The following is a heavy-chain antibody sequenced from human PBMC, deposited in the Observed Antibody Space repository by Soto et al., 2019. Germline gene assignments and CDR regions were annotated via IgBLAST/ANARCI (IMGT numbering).Heavy chain of an antibody. V-gene: IGHV5-51*01. Sequence: GDSLKISCKGSGYSFTSYWIGWVRQMPGKGLEWMGIIYPGDSDTRYSPSFQGQVTISADKSISTAYLQWSSLKASETAMYYCARLVSHPYYYYGMDVLGKGTTVSVPP. CDR3: ARLVSHPYYYYGMDV. J-gene: IGHJ6*04. D-gene: IGHD6-13*01. CDR1: GYSFTSYW. CDR2: IYPGDSDT.